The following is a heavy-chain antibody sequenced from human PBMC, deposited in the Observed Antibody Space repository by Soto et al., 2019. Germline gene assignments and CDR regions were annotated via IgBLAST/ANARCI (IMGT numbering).Heavy chain of an antibody. CDR3: VRDRCTTDRCYTHHFDV. CDR1: GYTFSAYG. Sequence: QVQLLQSGGEVTKPGASVKVSCKSSGYTFSAYGVSWVRQAPGQGLEWLGWISVYTGNTKQAQKLQDRVNLTTEASTGTAYLELRSLRSDDTAIYYCVRDRCTTDRCYTHHFDVWGQGTTVTVSS. J-gene: IGHJ6*02. V-gene: IGHV1-18*04. D-gene: IGHD2-8*01. CDR2: ISVYTGNT.